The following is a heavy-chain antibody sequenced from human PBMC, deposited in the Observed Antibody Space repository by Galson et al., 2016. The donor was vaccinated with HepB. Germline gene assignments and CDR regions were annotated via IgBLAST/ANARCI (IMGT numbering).Heavy chain of an antibody. CDR2: VSYDGSNK. D-gene: IGHD6-19*01. CDR3: ARDGHPWYSSGLDY. J-gene: IGHJ4*02. CDR1: GFTFSTYA. V-gene: IGHV3-30-3*01. Sequence: SLRPSCAASGFTFSTYAMDWVRQAPGKGLEWVAVVSYDGSNKYYAHSVKGRFTISRDNSRNTLYLQMNSLRTDDTAVYYCARDGHPWYSSGLDYWGQGTLVTVSS.